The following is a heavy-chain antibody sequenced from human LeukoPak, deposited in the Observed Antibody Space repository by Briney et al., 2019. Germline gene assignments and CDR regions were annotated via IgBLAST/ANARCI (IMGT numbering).Heavy chain of an antibody. J-gene: IGHJ4*02. CDR2: MTTSGNTI. V-gene: IGHV3-48*02. CDR3: ARVGGATAVTMYFEY. CDR1: GITFSGYS. D-gene: IGHD1-26*01. Sequence: GGSLRLSCVVSGITFSGYSMIWVRQAPGKGLEWLSFMTTSGNTIFYAESVKDRFTISRDNAKKSLYLQMDSLRDEDTAVYYCARVGGATAVTMYFEYWGQGTLVTVTS.